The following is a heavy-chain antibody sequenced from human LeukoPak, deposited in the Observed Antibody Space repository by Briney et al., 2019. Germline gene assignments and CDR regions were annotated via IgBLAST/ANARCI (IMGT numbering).Heavy chain of an antibody. CDR2: IIPIVVTA. J-gene: IGHJ3*02. CDR3: ARSTYYYDSSGYYRKTPAIFNAFDI. D-gene: IGHD3-22*01. V-gene: IGHV1-69*06. Sequence: SVKVSCKVSGYTLTELSMHWVRQAPGQGLEWMGGIIPIVVTANYAQTLQSRVTITADKSTSTAYMELSSLRSEDTAIYYCARSTYYYDSSGYYRKTPAIFNAFDIWGQGTMVTVSS. CDR1: GYTLTELS.